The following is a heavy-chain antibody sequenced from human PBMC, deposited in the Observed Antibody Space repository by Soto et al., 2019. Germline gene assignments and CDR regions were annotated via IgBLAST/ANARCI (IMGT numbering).Heavy chain of an antibody. V-gene: IGHV4-30-4*01. Sequence: QVQLQESGPGLVKPSQTLSLTCTVSGGSIDSGDYYWNWIRQPPGKGLEWIGYIYYSGSTYYNPSLQSRVTISIDTSKNQFSLKMRSVTAADTVVYYCGRADSSYLNWFDPWGQGTLVTVSS. J-gene: IGHJ5*02. CDR2: IYYSGST. CDR1: GGSIDSGDYY. CDR3: GRADSSYLNWFDP. D-gene: IGHD2-2*01.